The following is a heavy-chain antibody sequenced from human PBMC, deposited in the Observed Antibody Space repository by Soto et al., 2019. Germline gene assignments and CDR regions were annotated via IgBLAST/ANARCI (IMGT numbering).Heavy chain of an antibody. D-gene: IGHD3-10*01. CDR2: IYYRGST. CDR1: GGSMSSYS. CDR3: SKYGAGNSEWFDA. Sequence: SEALSVTCSVSGGSMSSYSWSWIRQPPGKGLEWIGYIYYRGSTIYNPSLKSRVTISVDTSKNQFSLKLSSVTAADTAVYYCSKYGAGNSEWFDAPAQRTLVTVSS. V-gene: IGHV4-59*01. J-gene: IGHJ5*02.